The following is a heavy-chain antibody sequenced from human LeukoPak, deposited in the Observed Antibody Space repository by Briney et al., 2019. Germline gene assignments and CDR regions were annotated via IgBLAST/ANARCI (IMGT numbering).Heavy chain of an antibody. D-gene: IGHD4-11*01. Sequence: SVKVSCKASGGTFSSYAISWVRQAPGQGLEWTGGIIPIFGTAHYAQKFQGRVTITTDESTSTAYMELSSLRSEDTAVYYCATSPPPYSSYGGGGYLYWGQGTLVTVSS. J-gene: IGHJ4*02. CDR2: IIPIFGTA. CDR3: ATSPPPYSSYGGGGYLY. V-gene: IGHV1-69*05. CDR1: GGTFSSYA.